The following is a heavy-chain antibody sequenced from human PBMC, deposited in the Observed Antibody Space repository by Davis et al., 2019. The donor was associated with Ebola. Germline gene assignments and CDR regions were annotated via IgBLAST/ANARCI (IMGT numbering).Heavy chain of an antibody. CDR2: IYYSGST. CDR1: GGSVSSGSYY. Sequence: PSETLSLTCTVSGGSVSSGSYYWSWIRQPPGKGLVWIGYIYYSGSTNYNSSLKSRVTIPVDTSKNQFSLKLSSVTAADTAVYYCARSMASSGWYGYYYGMDVWGQGTTVTVSS. J-gene: IGHJ6*02. CDR3: ARSMASSGWYGYYYGMDV. D-gene: IGHD6-19*01. V-gene: IGHV4-61*01.